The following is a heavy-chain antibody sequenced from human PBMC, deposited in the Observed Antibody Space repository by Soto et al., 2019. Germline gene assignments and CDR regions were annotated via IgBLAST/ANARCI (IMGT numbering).Heavy chain of an antibody. CDR3: AEGIDYSSYVDY. CDR2: ISGSGGST. CDR1: GFTFSSYA. Sequence: LRLSCAASGFTFSSYAMSWVRQAPGKGLEWVSAISGSGGSTYYADSVKGRFTISRDNSKNTLYLQMNSLRAEDTAVYYCAEGIDYSSYVDYWGQGTLVTVSS. V-gene: IGHV3-23*01. D-gene: IGHD4-4*01. J-gene: IGHJ4*02.